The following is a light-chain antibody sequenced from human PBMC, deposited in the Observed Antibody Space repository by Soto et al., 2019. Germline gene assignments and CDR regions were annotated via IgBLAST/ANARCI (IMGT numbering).Light chain of an antibody. CDR2: EVS. CDR1: SSDVGGYNY. Sequence: QSALTQPPSASGSPGQSVTISCTGTSSDVGGYNYVSWYQQHPGKAPKFMIYEVSKRPSGVHDRFSGSKSGNTASLTVSGLQAEDEADYYCSSYAGSNFVVFGGGTKLTVL. V-gene: IGLV2-8*01. CDR3: SSYAGSNFVV. J-gene: IGLJ2*01.